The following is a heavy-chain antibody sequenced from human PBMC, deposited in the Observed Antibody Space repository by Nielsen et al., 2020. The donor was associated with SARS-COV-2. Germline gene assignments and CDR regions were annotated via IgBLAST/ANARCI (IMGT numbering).Heavy chain of an antibody. CDR1: GFTFSSYG. V-gene: IGHV3-33*01. CDR2: IWYDGSNK. Sequence: GESLKISCAASGFTFSSYGMHWVRQAPGKGLEWVAVIWYDGSNKYYADSVKGRFTISRDNSKNTLYLQMNSLRAEDTAVYYCARDERGVAGTPDYWGQGTLVTVSS. J-gene: IGHJ4*02. D-gene: IGHD6-19*01. CDR3: ARDERGVAGTPDY.